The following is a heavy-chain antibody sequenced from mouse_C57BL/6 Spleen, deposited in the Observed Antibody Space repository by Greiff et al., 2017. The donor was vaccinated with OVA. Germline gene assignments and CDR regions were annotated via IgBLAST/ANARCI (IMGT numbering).Heavy chain of an antibody. CDR3: TRSGGYYDYYAMDY. CDR2: IDPETGGT. V-gene: IGHV1-15*01. CDR1: GYTFTDYE. J-gene: IGHJ4*01. Sequence: VKLQESGAELVRPGASVTLSCKASGYTFTDYEMHWVKQTPVHGLEWIGAIDPETGGTAYNQKFKGKAILTADKSSSTAYMELRSLTSEDSAVYYCTRSGGYYDYYAMDYWGQGTSVTVSS. D-gene: IGHD2-3*01.